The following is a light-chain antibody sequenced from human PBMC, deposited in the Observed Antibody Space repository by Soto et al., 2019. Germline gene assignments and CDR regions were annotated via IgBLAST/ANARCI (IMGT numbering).Light chain of an antibody. Sequence: LAQPASVSGSPEQSITISCTGTSSDVGTYNYVSWYQQHPGKAPKLMIYAVTDRPSGVSSRFSGSKSGNTASLTISGLQAEDEADYYCSSYTSSSTLFGTGTKVTVL. CDR3: SSYTSSSTL. J-gene: IGLJ1*01. V-gene: IGLV2-14*01. CDR1: SSDVGTYNY. CDR2: AVT.